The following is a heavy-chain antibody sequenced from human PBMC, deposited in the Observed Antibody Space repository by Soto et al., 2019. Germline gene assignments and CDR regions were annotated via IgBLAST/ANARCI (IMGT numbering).Heavy chain of an antibody. CDR1: GYTFTSYG. D-gene: IGHD3-3*01. V-gene: IGHV1-18*01. CDR3: ARAAGIRFLEWLLFFHY. Sequence: QVQLVQSGAEVKKPGASVKVSSKASGYTFTSYGISWVRQAPGQGLEWMGWISAYNGNTNYAQKLQGRVTMTTDTSTSTAYMELRSLRSDDTAVYYCARAAGIRFLEWLLFFHYWGQGTLVTVSS. CDR2: ISAYNGNT. J-gene: IGHJ4*02.